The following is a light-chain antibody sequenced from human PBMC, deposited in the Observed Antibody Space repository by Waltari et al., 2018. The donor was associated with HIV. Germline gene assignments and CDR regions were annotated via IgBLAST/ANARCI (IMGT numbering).Light chain of an antibody. CDR2: INSDGSH. V-gene: IGLV4-69*01. CDR3: QSWGTGILV. CDR1: SGHSNYA. Sequence: QLVVTQSPSASASLGASVKLTCTLSSGHSNYAIAWHQQQPEKGPRYVMKINSDGSHDTGDGIPDRCSGSSSGAERYLSISSLQSEDEADYYCQSWGTGILVFGGGTKLTVL. J-gene: IGLJ3*02.